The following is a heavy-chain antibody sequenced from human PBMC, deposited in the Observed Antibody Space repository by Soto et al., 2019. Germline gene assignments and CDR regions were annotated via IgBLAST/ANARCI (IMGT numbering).Heavy chain of an antibody. CDR1: GYTFTNYY. CDR2: IHPSGGTA. D-gene: IGHD2-15*01. CDR3: ARADGGNRFDY. V-gene: IGHV1-46*01. J-gene: IGHJ4*02. Sequence: QVQLVQSGVEVQKPGASVKVSCKASGYTFTNYYIHWVRQAPGQGLEWMGIIHPSGGTATYAQKFQGRVSMARDTSTSTVYVELSSLRSEDTAVYYCARADGGNRFDYCGQGTLVTVFS.